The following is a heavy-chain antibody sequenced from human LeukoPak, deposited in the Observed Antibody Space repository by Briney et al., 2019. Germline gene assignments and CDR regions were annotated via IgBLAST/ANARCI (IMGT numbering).Heavy chain of an antibody. V-gene: IGHV1-18*01. J-gene: IGHJ6*02. CDR3: ARAPSSVWQQLVEDYYYYGMDV. CDR2: ISAYNGNT. D-gene: IGHD6-13*01. Sequence: ASVNVSFKASGYTFTSYGISWVRQAPGQGLEWMGWISAYNGNTNYAQKLQGRVTMTTDTSTSTAYMELRSLRSDDTAVYYCARAPSSVWQQLVEDYYYYGMDVWGQGTTVTVSS. CDR1: GYTFTSYG.